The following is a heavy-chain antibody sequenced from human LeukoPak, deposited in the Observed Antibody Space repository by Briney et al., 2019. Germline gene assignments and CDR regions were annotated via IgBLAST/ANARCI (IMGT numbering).Heavy chain of an antibody. CDR1: GFSFSGYS. J-gene: IGHJ6*03. CDR3: AAYYYYYMDV. V-gene: IGHV3-53*01. Sequence: QAGGSLRLSCAASGFSFSGYSMHWVRQAPGKGLEWVSVIYSGGSTYYADSVKGRFTISRDNSKNTLYLQMNSLRAEDTAVYYCAAYYYYYMDVWGKGTTVTVSS. CDR2: IYSGGST.